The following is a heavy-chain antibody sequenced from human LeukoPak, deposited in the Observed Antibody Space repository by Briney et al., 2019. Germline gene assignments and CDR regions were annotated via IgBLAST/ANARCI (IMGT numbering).Heavy chain of an antibody. CDR2: IYHSGST. CDR1: GGSISSGGYY. Sequence: SETLSLTCTVSGGSISSGGYYWSWIRQPPGKGLEWIGYIYHSGSTYYNPSLKSRVTISVDTSKNQFSLKLSSVTAADTAVYYCARDREWDSSSWYGYFDYWGQGTLVTVSS. D-gene: IGHD6-13*01. V-gene: IGHV4-30-2*01. J-gene: IGHJ4*02. CDR3: ARDREWDSSSWYGYFDY.